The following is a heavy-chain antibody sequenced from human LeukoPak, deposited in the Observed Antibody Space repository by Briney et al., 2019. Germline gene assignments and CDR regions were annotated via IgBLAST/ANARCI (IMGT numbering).Heavy chain of an antibody. J-gene: IGHJ4*02. Sequence: GGSLRLSCAASGFTFSNYAMSWVRQVPGKGLEWVSAISGSGGSTFCADSVKGRFTISRDNSKKTLYLQMNSLRAEDTAVYYCAKAIADSYGSFDYWGQGTLVTVSS. CDR2: ISGSGGST. CDR3: AKAIADSYGSFDY. V-gene: IGHV3-23*01. CDR1: GFTFSNYA. D-gene: IGHD5-18*01.